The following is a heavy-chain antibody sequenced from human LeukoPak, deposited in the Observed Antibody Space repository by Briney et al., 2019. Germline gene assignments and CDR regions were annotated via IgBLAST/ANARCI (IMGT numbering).Heavy chain of an antibody. Sequence: GGSLRLSCAASGFTFSSYSMTWVRQAPGKGLEWVSSISSSSSYICYADSVKGRFTISRDNAKNSLYLQMNSLRAEDTAVYYCARDGTDSSGYSYWGQGTLVTVSS. CDR1: GFTFSSYS. J-gene: IGHJ4*02. CDR2: ISSSSSYI. V-gene: IGHV3-21*01. D-gene: IGHD3-22*01. CDR3: ARDGTDSSGYSY.